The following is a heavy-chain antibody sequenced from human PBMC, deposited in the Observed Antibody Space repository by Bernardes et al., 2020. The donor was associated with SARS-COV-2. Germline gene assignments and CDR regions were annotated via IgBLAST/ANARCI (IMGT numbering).Heavy chain of an antibody. CDR3: ARRAYYDYVWGSLSHAFDI. V-gene: IGHV4-59*08. D-gene: IGHD3-16*01. Sequence: SETLSLTRTVSGGSISSYYWSWIRQPPGKGLEWIGYIYYRGSTNYNPSLKSRVTISVDTSKNQFSLKLSSVTAADTAVYYCARRAYYDYVWGSLSHAFDIWGQGTMVTVSS. CDR1: GGSISSYY. CDR2: IYYRGST. J-gene: IGHJ3*02.